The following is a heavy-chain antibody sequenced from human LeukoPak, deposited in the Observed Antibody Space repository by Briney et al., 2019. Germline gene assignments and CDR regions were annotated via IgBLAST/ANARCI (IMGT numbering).Heavy chain of an antibody. D-gene: IGHD2-2*01. V-gene: IGHV3-30-3*01. CDR2: ISYDGSNK. Sequence: GGSLRLSCAASGFTFSSYAMHWVRQAPGKGLEWVAVISYDGSNKYYADSVKGRFTISRDNAKNSLYLQMNSLRAEDTAVYYCARVPRYCGSTSCYDYWGQGTLVTVSS. J-gene: IGHJ4*02. CDR1: GFTFSSYA. CDR3: ARVPRYCGSTSCYDY.